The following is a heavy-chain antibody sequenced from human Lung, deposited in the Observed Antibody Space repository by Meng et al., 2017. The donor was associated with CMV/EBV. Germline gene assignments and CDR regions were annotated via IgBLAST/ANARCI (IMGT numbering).Heavy chain of an antibody. D-gene: IGHD2-2*01. CDR3: ARPPVSEDIVVVPADNY. Sequence: ASVKVSXKASGGTFNSYVIYWVRQAPGQGLEWMGGITPISATVNYAQKFQGRVTMTRDTSISTAYMELSRLRSDDTAVYYCARPPVSEDIVVVPADNYWGQGTLVTVSS. J-gene: IGHJ4*02. CDR1: GGTFNSYV. CDR2: ITPISATV. V-gene: IGHV1-2*02.